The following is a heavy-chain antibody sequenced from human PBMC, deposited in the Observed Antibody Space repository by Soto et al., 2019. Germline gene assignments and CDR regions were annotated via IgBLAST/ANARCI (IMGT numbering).Heavy chain of an antibody. CDR3: AKDLFWGQSDY. V-gene: IGHV4-30-2*01. D-gene: IGHD3-16*01. J-gene: IGHJ4*02. Sequence: SETLSLTCAVSGGSISSGGYSWSWIRQPPGKGLEWIGYIYHSGSTYYNPSLKSRVTISVDRSKNQFSLKLSSVTAADTAVYYCAKDLFWGQSDYWGQGTLVTVSS. CDR1: GGSISSGGYS. CDR2: IYHSGST.